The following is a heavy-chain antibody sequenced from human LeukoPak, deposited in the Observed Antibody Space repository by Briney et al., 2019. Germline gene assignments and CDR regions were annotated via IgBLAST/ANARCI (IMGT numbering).Heavy chain of an antibody. J-gene: IGHJ4*02. CDR1: GFTFDDYA. D-gene: IGHD3-3*01. CDR3: AKDGSGYYSFDY. V-gene: IGHV3-9*01. CDR2: ICWNSGSI. Sequence: GRSLRLSCAASGFTFDDYAMHWVRQAPGKGLEWVSGICWNSGSIGYADSVKGRFTISRDNAKNSLYLQMNSLRAEDTALYYCAKDGSGYYSFDYWGQGTLVTVSS.